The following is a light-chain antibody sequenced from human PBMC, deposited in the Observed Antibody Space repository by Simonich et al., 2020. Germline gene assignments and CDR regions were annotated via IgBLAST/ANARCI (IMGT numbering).Light chain of an antibody. CDR3: LQDYNYPWT. CDR1: QGISSY. J-gene: IGKJ1*01. CDR2: AAS. V-gene: IGKV1-6*01. Sequence: AIQLTQSPSFLSASVGDRVTITCRASQGISSYLAWYQQKPGKAPKLLIYAASTLQSGVPSRFSGSGSGTDFTLTISSLQPEDFATYYCLQDYNYPWTFGQGTKVEIK.